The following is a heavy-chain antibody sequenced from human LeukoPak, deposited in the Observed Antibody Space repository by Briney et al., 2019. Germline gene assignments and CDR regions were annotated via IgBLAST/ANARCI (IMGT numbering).Heavy chain of an antibody. Sequence: ASVKVSCKASGYTFTRYYMHWVPQAPGQGLEWMGRINPNSGGTNYAQKFQGRVTMTRDTSISTAYMELSRLRSDDTAVYYCAREKVRQSGMDVWGQGTTVTVSS. CDR3: AREKVRQSGMDV. CDR2: INPNSGGT. J-gene: IGHJ6*02. D-gene: IGHD2-2*01. V-gene: IGHV1-2*06. CDR1: GYTFTRYY.